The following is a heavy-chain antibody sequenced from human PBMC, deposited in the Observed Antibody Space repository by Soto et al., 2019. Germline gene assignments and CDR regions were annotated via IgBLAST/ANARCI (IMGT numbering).Heavy chain of an antibody. J-gene: IGHJ2*01. CDR1: GVSISSNVW. CDR2: IYHSGGI. D-gene: IGHD3-10*02. Sequence: SETLSLTCGVSGVSISSNVWWSWVRQSPGQRLEWIAEIYHSGGITYNPAFKSRATISVDRSKNQFSLELKSLTAADTAMSFCARLVRVVVNEEVHWTFDLWGRGTQVTVSS. V-gene: IGHV4-4*02. CDR3: ARLVRVVVNEEVHWTFDL.